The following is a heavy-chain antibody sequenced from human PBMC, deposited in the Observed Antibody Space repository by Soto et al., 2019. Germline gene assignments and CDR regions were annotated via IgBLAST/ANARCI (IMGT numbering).Heavy chain of an antibody. CDR3: ARGAFISYCGGDCYPYYFDY. V-gene: IGHV1-18*01. D-gene: IGHD2-21*02. CDR2: ISAYNGNT. J-gene: IGHJ4*02. Sequence: ASVKVSCKASGYTFTSYGISWVRQAPGQGLEWMGWISAYNGNTNYAQKPQGRVTMTTDTSTSTAYMELRSLRSDDTAVYYCARGAFISYCGGDCYPYYFDYWGQGTLVTVSS. CDR1: GYTFTSYG.